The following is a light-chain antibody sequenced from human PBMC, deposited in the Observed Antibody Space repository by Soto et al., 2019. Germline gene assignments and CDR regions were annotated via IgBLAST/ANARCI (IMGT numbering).Light chain of an antibody. V-gene: IGLV1-40*01. J-gene: IGLJ2*01. CDR2: NEN. CDR3: QSYDSGLSGVV. CDR1: SSNIGAGYD. Sequence: QSVLTQPPSVSGAPGERVNISCSGSSSNIGAGYDVHWYQQFPGTAPKLLIYNENNRPSGVPDRFSGSKSGTSASLAITGLQAEDEADYYCQSYDSGLSGVVFGGGTKLTVL.